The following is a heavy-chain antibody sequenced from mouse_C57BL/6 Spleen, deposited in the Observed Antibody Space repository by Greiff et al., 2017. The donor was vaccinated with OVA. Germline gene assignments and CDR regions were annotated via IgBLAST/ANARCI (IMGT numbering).Heavy chain of an antibody. J-gene: IGHJ3*01. CDR3: TGAEDSRFAY. D-gene: IGHD6-1*01. Sequence: QVQLQQSGAELVRPGASVTLACKASGYTFTDYEMHWVKQTPVHGLEWIGAIYPETGGTAFNQKFKGKAILTADKSSSTAYMERRSPTSEDSAVYYCTGAEDSRFAYWGQGTLVTVSA. V-gene: IGHV1-15*01. CDR1: GYTFTDYE. CDR2: IYPETGGT.